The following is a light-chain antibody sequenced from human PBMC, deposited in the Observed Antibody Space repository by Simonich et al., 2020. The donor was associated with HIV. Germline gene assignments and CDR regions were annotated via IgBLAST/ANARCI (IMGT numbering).Light chain of an antibody. CDR2: EDS. Sequence: SYELTQPPSVSVSPGQTARITCSGDALPKKYAYWYQQKSGQAPVLVIYEDSKRPSVIPEVFAGSSSGTMATLTISGAQVEDEADYYCYSTDSSGNPLYVFGTGTKVTVL. CDR1: ALPKKY. J-gene: IGLJ1*01. V-gene: IGLV3-10*01. CDR3: YSTDSSGNPLYV.